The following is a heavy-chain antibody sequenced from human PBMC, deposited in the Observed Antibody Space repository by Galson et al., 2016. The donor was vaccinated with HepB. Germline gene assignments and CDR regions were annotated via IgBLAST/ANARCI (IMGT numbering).Heavy chain of an antibody. J-gene: IGHJ4*02. CDR3: ARDQNGSYLAY. V-gene: IGHV4-61*01. CDR2: IQYSGNT. CDR1: GGSVISDNYY. Sequence: ETLSLTCTVSGGSVISDNYYWSWIQQPPGKGLEWIGFIQYSGNTNCNPSLRGRVTISIDTSKNQFSLKVNSVTAADTAVYYCARDQNGSYLAYWGLGALVAVSS. D-gene: IGHD1-26*01.